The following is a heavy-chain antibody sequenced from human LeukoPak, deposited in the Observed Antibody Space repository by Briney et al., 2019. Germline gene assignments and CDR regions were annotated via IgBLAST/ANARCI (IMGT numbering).Heavy chain of an antibody. CDR3: ARGDPPYYYYYYMDV. CDR1: GYTFTGYY. J-gene: IGHJ6*03. V-gene: IGHV1-2*02. Sequence: GASVKVSCKASGYTFTGYYMHWVRRAPGQGLEWIGWINPNSGGTNYAQKFQGRVTMTRDTSISTAYMELSRLRSDDTAVYYCARGDPPYYYYYYMDVWGKGTTVTVSS. D-gene: IGHD2-21*01. CDR2: INPNSGGT.